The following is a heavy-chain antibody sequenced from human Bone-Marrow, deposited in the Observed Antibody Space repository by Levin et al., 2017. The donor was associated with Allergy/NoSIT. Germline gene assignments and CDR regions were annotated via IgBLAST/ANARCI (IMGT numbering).Heavy chain of an antibody. Sequence: GGSLRLSCEGSGFSLSSYWMHWVRQAPGKGLVWVSRLNSDGSIRNYADSVKGRFSISRDDAKNTLYLQMNSLRLDDTAVYYCARVRTLGYCGSGGCYSLGYWGQGTLVTVSS. CDR2: LNSDGSIR. CDR1: GFSLSSYW. J-gene: IGHJ4*02. D-gene: IGHD2-15*01. CDR3: ARVRTLGYCGSGGCYSLGY. V-gene: IGHV3-74*01.